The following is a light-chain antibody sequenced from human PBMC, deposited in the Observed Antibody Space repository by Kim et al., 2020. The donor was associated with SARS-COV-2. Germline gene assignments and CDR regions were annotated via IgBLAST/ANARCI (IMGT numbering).Light chain of an antibody. V-gene: IGKV3-20*01. CDR2: GAS. J-gene: IGKJ2*01. CDR1: QSVSSSY. Sequence: PGERATLSCRDSQSVSSSYLAWYQQKPGQAPRLLIYGASSRATGIPDRFSGSGSGTDFTLTISRLEPEDFAVYYCQQYGSSPPYTFGQGTKLEI. CDR3: QQYGSSPPYT.